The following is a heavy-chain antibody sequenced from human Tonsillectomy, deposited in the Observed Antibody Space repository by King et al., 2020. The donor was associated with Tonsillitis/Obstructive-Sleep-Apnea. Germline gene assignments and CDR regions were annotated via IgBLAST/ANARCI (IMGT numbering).Heavy chain of an antibody. J-gene: IGHJ3*02. D-gene: IGHD5-24*01. V-gene: IGHV3-74*01. CDR1: GFTFSSYW. CDR2: INSDGGST. CDR3: ARDRARDGSAFDI. Sequence: VQLVESGGGLVQPGGSLRLSCAASGFTFSSYWMHWVRQAPGKGLVWVSRINSDGGSTNYADSVKGRFTISRDNAKNTLYLQMNSLRAEDPAVYYCARDRARDGSAFDIWRQGTMVTVSS.